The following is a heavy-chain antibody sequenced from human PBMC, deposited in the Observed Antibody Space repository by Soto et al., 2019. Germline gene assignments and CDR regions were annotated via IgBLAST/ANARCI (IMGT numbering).Heavy chain of an antibody. CDR2: INAGNGNT. D-gene: IGHD2-15*01. CDR3: ARADHCSGGSCYQYFDY. Sequence: ASVKVSCKASGYTFTSYAMHWVRQAPGQRLEWMGWINAGNGNTKYSQKFQGRVTITRDTSASTAYMELSSLRSEDTAVYYCARADHCSGGSCYQYFDYWGQGTLVTVSS. V-gene: IGHV1-3*01. CDR1: GYTFTSYA. J-gene: IGHJ4*02.